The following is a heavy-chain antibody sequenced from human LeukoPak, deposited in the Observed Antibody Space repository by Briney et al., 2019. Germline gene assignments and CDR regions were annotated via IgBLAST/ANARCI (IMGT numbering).Heavy chain of an antibody. Sequence: GGSLRLSCAASGFTFSSYVMTWVRQAPGKGLEWVSGISGSGGNTYYADSVKGRFTISRDNSKNTLYLQMNSLRAEDTAVYYCAKVHSGSSLIDYWGQGTLVTVSS. CDR3: AKVHSGSSLIDY. D-gene: IGHD1-26*01. CDR2: ISGSGGNT. V-gene: IGHV3-23*01. J-gene: IGHJ4*02. CDR1: GFTFSSYV.